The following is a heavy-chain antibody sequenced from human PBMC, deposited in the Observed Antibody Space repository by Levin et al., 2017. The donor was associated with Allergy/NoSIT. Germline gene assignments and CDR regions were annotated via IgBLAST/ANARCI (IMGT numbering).Heavy chain of an antibody. V-gene: IGHV3-64*01. CDR2: ISSNGGST. Sequence: GGSLRLSCAASGFTFSSYAMHWVRQAPGKGLEYVSAISSNGGSTYYANSVKGRFTISRDNSKNTLYLQMGSLRDEDMTVYYCARAGDYGLTWYFDLWGRGTLVTVSS. J-gene: IGHJ2*01. D-gene: IGHD4-17*01. CDR3: ARAGDYGLTWYFDL. CDR1: GFTFSSYA.